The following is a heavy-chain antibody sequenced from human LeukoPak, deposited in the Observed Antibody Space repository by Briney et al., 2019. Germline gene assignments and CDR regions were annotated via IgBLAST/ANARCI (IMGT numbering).Heavy chain of an antibody. Sequence: SETLSLTCTVSGGSINSGTYYWSWIRQPADKGLEWIGHIYSGGSTNYNPSLESRVTISVDTSKNQFSLKLSSVTAADTAVYFCARHNRVYYDFDYWGQGTLVTVSS. CDR1: GGSINSGTYY. D-gene: IGHD5/OR15-5a*01. V-gene: IGHV4-61*09. CDR2: IYSGGST. J-gene: IGHJ4*02. CDR3: ARHNRVYYDFDY.